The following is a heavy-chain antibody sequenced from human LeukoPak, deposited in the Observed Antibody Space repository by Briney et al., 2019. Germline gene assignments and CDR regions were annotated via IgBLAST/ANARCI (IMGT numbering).Heavy chain of an antibody. Sequence: ASVKVSCKASGGTFSSYAISWVRQAPGQGLEWMGRIIPIGGTANYAQKFQGRVTITADKSTSTAYMELSSLRSEDTAVYYCARSLIAVAGTGSDWGQGTLVNVST. J-gene: IGHJ4*02. CDR3: ARSLIAVAGTGSD. V-gene: IGHV1-69*04. CDR1: GGTFSSYA. D-gene: IGHD6-19*01. CDR2: IIPIGGTA.